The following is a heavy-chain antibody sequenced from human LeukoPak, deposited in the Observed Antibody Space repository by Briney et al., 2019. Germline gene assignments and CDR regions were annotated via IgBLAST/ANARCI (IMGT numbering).Heavy chain of an antibody. CDR2: INAGNGNT. Sequence: ASVKVSCKASGYTFTSYAMHWVRQAPGQRLEWMGWINAGNGNTKYSQEFQGRVTITRDTSASTAYMELSSLRSEDMAVYYCASGGYGDDYFDYWGQGTLVTVSS. V-gene: IGHV1-3*03. D-gene: IGHD4-17*01. J-gene: IGHJ4*02. CDR3: ASGGYGDDYFDY. CDR1: GYTFTSYA.